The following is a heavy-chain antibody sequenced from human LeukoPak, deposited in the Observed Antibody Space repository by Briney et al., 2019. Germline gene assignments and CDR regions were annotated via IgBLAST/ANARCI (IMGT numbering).Heavy chain of an antibody. D-gene: IGHD2-2*01. Sequence: ASVKVSCKASGYTFTSYYMHWVRQAPGQGLEWMGIINPSGGSTSYAQKFQGRVTMTRDTSTSTVYMELSSLRSEDTAVYYCARDRGVVPAAPKNWFDPWGQGTLVTVSS. CDR2: INPSGGST. CDR1: GYTFTSYY. V-gene: IGHV1-46*01. CDR3: ARDRGVVPAAPKNWFDP. J-gene: IGHJ5*02.